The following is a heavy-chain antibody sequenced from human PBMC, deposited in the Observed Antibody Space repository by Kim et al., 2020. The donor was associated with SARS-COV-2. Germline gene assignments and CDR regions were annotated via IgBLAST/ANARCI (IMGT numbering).Heavy chain of an antibody. D-gene: IGHD6-19*01. CDR3: ARLVTSVAGTFDY. CDR2: ISYSGST. J-gene: IGHJ4*01. CDR1: GGSISSSSYY. Sequence: SETLSLTCTVSGGSISSSSYYWGWIRQPPGMGLEWIGCISYSGSTYYNPNLKSRVTISVATYKNQLYLKPSSVTAADTAVYYCARLVTSVAGTFDYWG. V-gene: IGHV4-39*01.